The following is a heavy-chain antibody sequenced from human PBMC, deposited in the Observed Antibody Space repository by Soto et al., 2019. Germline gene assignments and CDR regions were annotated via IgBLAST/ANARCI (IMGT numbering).Heavy chain of an antibody. CDR3: ARDPGEYCSSTSCLDTNYYYYMDV. CDR1: GFTFSSYG. Sequence: QVQLVESGGGVVQPGRSLRLSCAASGFTFSSYGMHWVRQAPGKGLEWVAVIWYDGSNKYYADSVKGRFTISRDNSKNTLYLQMNSLRAEATAVYYCARDPGEYCSSTSCLDTNYYYYMDVWGKGTTVTVSS. V-gene: IGHV3-33*01. CDR2: IWYDGSNK. J-gene: IGHJ6*03. D-gene: IGHD2-2*01.